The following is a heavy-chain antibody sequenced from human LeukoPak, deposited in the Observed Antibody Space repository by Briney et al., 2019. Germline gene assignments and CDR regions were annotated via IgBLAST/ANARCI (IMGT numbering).Heavy chain of an antibody. CDR1: GDSVSSNSAA. Sequence: SQTLSLTCAISGDSVSSNSAAWNWTRQSPSRGLEWLGRTYYRSKWYNDYAVSVKSRITINPDTSKNQFSLILSSVTPADTAVYFCARSVRGVPLDYWGQGILVTVSS. J-gene: IGHJ4*02. D-gene: IGHD3-10*01. V-gene: IGHV6-1*01. CDR3: ARSVRGVPLDY. CDR2: TYYRSKWYN.